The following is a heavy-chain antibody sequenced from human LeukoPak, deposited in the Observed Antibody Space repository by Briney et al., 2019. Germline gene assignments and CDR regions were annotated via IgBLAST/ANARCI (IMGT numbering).Heavy chain of an antibody. V-gene: IGHV4-34*01. Sequence: SETLSLTCAVYGGSFSGYYWSWIRQPPGKGLEWIGEINHSGSTNYNPSLKSRVTIPVDTSKNQFSLKLSSVTAADTAVYYCARGQKESYYRYNWFDPWGQGTLVTVSS. CDR3: ARGQKESYYRYNWFDP. J-gene: IGHJ5*02. D-gene: IGHD1-26*01. CDR2: INHSGST. CDR1: GGSFSGYY.